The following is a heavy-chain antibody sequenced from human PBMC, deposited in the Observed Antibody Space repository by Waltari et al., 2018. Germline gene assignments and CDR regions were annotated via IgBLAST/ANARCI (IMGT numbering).Heavy chain of an antibody. CDR3: ARGTIPTPDY. Sequence: QVQLVESGGGVVQPGRSLRLSCAASGFPFSSYAMHWVRQAPGKGLEWVAVISYDGSNKYYADSVKGRFTISRDNSKNTLYLQMNSLRAEDTAVYYCARGTIPTPDYWGQGTLVTVSS. D-gene: IGHD2-2*02. J-gene: IGHJ4*02. CDR2: ISYDGSNK. CDR1: GFPFSSYA. V-gene: IGHV3-30*04.